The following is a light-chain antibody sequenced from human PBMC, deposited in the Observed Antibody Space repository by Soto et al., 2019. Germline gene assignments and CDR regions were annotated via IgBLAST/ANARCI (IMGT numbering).Light chain of an antibody. CDR2: SDD. Sequence: QSVLTQPPSASGTPGQRVTISCSGSSSNIGSNPVNWYQQLPGTAPKLLIYSDDHRSSGVPDRFSGSKSGTSASLAIDGLQSEDEDDYYCASWDDSLGGDWVFGGGTKLTVL. V-gene: IGLV1-44*01. J-gene: IGLJ3*02. CDR3: ASWDDSLGGDWV. CDR1: SSNIGSNP.